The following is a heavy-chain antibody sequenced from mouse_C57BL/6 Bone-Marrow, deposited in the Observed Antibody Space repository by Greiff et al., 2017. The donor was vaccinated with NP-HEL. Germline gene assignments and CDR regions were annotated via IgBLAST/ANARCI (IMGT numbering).Heavy chain of an antibody. J-gene: IGHJ1*03. V-gene: IGHV1-52*01. CDR2: IDPSDSET. Sequence: QVQLQQPGAELVRPGSSVKLSCKASGYTFTSYWMHWVKQRPIQGLEWIGNIDPSDSETHYNQKFKDKATLTVDKSSSTAYMQLSSLTSEDSAVYYCARPSNWDERNWYFDVWGTGTTVTVSS. CDR1: GYTFTSYW. CDR3: ARPSNWDERNWYFDV. D-gene: IGHD4-1*01.